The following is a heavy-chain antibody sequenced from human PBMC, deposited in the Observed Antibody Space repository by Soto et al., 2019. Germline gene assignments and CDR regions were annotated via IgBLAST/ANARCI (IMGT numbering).Heavy chain of an antibody. D-gene: IGHD4-17*01. CDR1: GFTFSSYD. Sequence: GGSLRLSCAASGFTFSSYDMHWVRQATGKGLEWVSAIGTAGDTYYPGSVKGRFTISRENAKNSLYLQMNSLRAGDTAVYYCARELTTVNYYYGMDVWGQGTTVTVSS. J-gene: IGHJ6*02. V-gene: IGHV3-13*01. CDR2: IGTAGDT. CDR3: ARELTTVNYYYGMDV.